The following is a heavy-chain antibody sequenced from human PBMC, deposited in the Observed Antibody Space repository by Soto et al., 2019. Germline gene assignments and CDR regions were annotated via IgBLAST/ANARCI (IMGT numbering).Heavy chain of an antibody. D-gene: IGHD4-17*01. J-gene: IGHJ4*02. CDR3: ARVTDYGDYVAYFDY. CDR1: GFTFSSYG. V-gene: IGHV3-33*01. CDR2: IWYDGSNK. Sequence: PGGSLRLSCAASGFTFSSYGMHWVRQAPGKGLEWVAVIWYDGSNKYYADSVKGRFTISRDNSKNTLYLQMNSLRAEDTAVYYCARVTDYGDYVAYFDYWGRGTLVTVSS.